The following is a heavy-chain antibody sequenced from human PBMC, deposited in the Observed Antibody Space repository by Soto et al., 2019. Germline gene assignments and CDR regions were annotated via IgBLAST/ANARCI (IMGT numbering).Heavy chain of an antibody. J-gene: IGHJ4*02. CDR3: AKEKVNSNYEYYFDY. D-gene: IGHD4-4*01. CDR1: GFSFGDYA. V-gene: IGHV3-9*01. CDR2: ISWHRGTI. Sequence: EVQLVESGGGLVQPGRSLRLSCAASGFSFGDYAMHWVRQAPGKGLEWVSGISWHRGTIGYADSVKGRFTISRDNAKNSLYLQMTSLRAEDTALYYCAKEKVNSNYEYYFDYWGQGTLVTVSS.